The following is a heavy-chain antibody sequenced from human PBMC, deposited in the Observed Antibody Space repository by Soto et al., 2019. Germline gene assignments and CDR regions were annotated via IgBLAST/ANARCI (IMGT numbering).Heavy chain of an antibody. CDR1: GGSISISSYY. Sequence: KPSETLSLTCTVSGGSISISSYYWGCIRQPPGKGLERIGSIYYSGSTYYNPSLKSRVTISVDTSKNQFSLKLSSVTAADTAVYYCARQGLRSSYWGQGTLVTVSS. V-gene: IGHV4-39*01. J-gene: IGHJ4*02. D-gene: IGHD4-17*01. CDR2: IYYSGST. CDR3: ARQGLRSSY.